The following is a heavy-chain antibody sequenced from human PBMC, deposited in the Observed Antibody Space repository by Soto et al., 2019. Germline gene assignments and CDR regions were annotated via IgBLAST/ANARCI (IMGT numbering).Heavy chain of an antibody. CDR3: ARAYYYDSSGYLYYFDY. V-gene: IGHV3-30-3*01. Sequence: GGSLRLSCAASGFTFSSYAMHWVRQAPGKGLEWVAVISYDGSNKYYADSVKGRFTISRDNSKNTLYLQMNSLRAEDTAVYYCARAYYYDSSGYLYYFDYWGQGTLVTV. D-gene: IGHD3-22*01. CDR1: GFTFSSYA. CDR2: ISYDGSNK. J-gene: IGHJ4*02.